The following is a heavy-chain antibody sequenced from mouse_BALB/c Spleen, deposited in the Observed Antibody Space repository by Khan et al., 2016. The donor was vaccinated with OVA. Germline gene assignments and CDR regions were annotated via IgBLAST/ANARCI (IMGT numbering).Heavy chain of an antibody. D-gene: IGHD2-10*01. J-gene: IGHJ4*01. V-gene: IGHV2-6-1*01. CDR1: GFSLTNYG. CDR2: IWSDGST. CDR3: ARQPYYHDYVMDY. Sequence: QVQLKESGPGLVAPSQSLSITCTISGFSLTNYGVHWVRQPPGKGLEWLVVIWSDGSTTYNSTLKSRLSISKENSKSQVFLKMNSLQTDDTAMYYCARQPYYHDYVMDYWGQGTSVTVSS.